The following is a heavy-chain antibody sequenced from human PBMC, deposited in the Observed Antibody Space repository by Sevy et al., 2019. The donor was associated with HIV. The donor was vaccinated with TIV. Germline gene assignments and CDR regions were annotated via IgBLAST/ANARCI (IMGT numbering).Heavy chain of an antibody. CDR3: ARGLFDY. V-gene: IGHV4-61*01. J-gene: IGHJ4*02. CDR1: GDSVSGGKYY. CDR2: IYYSGST. Sequence: SETLSITCTVSGDSVSGGKYYWSWIRQPPGKGLEWIGYIYYSGSTNYNPSLKSRVTISIDTSKNQFSLRLTSVTAADTAVYYCARGLFDYWGQGTLVTVSS.